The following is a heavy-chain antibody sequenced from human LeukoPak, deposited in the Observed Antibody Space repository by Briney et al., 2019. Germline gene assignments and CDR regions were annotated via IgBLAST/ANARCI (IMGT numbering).Heavy chain of an antibody. CDR2: IGGGPGNT. CDR1: GFSFSSYA. D-gene: IGHD2-2*02. V-gene: IGHV3-23*01. CDR3: AITIPSYYFDY. Sequence: GGSLRLSCAASGFSFSSYAMSWVRQAPGKGLEWVSVIGGGPGNTYYTDSVKGRFTISRDNSKNTLYLHLNSLRAEDTAVYYCAITIPSYYFDYWGQGTLVTVSS. J-gene: IGHJ4*02.